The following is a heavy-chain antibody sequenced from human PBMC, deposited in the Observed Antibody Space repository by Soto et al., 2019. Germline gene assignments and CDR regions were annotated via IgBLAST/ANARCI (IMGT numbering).Heavy chain of an antibody. D-gene: IGHD4-17*01. CDR2: ISGSGSNP. CDR3: AKAASMTIRDGFDH. V-gene: IGHV3-23*01. CDR1: GFTFSSYA. Sequence: EVQVLESGGGLVQPGGSLRLSCAASGFTFSSYAMSWVRQAPGQGLEWVSAISGSGSNPYYADSVKGRCTISRDNSKNTLYLHMNSLSAKDTDLYYFAKAASMTIRDGFDHWGQGTLVTFSS. J-gene: IGHJ4*02.